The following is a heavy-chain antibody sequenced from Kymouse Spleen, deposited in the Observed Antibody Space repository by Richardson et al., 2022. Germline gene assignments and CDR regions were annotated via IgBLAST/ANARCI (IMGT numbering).Heavy chain of an antibody. CDR3: AREWEGLWFGELRPYYYGMDV. D-gene: IGHD3-10*01. CDR2: ISSSSSYI. V-gene: IGHV3-21*03. Sequence: EVQLVESGGGLVKPGGSLRLSCAASGFTFSSYSMNWVRQAPGKGLEWVSSISSSSSYIYYADSVKGRFTISRDNAKNSLYLQMNSLRAEDTAVYYCAREWEGLWFGELRPYYYGMDVWGQGTTVTVSS. J-gene: IGHJ6*02. CDR1: GFTFSSYS.